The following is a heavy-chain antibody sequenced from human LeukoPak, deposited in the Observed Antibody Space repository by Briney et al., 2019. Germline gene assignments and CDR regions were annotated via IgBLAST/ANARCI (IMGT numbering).Heavy chain of an antibody. CDR3: ARDLLLWFGSTA. J-gene: IGHJ4*02. Sequence: GGSLRLSCAASGFTFDDYGMSWVRQAPGKGLEWVSGINWNGGSTGYADSVKGRFTIARDNAKNSLYLQMNSLRAEDTAVYYCARDLLLWFGSTARGQGTLVTVSS. V-gene: IGHV3-20*04. D-gene: IGHD3-10*01. CDR2: INWNGGST. CDR1: GFTFDDYG.